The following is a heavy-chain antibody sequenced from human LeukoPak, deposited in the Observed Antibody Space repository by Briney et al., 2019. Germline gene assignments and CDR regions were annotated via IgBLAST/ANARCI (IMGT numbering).Heavy chain of an antibody. CDR2: INSDGSST. Sequence: PGGSLRLSCAASGFTFSSYWMHWVRQAPGKGLVWVSRINSDGSSTSYADSVKGRFTISRDNAKNTLYLQMNSLRAEDTAVYYCAKDVNYLGQSYYFDYWGQGTLVTVSS. D-gene: IGHD5-24*01. CDR1: GFTFSSYW. V-gene: IGHV3-74*01. J-gene: IGHJ4*02. CDR3: AKDVNYLGQSYYFDY.